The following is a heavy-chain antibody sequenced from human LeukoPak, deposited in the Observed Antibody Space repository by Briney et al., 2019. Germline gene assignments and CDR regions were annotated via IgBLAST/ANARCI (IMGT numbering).Heavy chain of an antibody. Sequence: ASMKVSCKASGYTFIGYYMHWVRQAPGQGLEWMGWINPNSGGTNYAQKFQGRVTITADESTSTAYMELSSLRSEDTAVYYCARAAPIAARSLSHFDYWGQGTLVTVSS. CDR1: GYTFIGYY. CDR2: INPNSGGT. J-gene: IGHJ4*02. CDR3: ARAAPIAARSLSHFDY. D-gene: IGHD6-6*01. V-gene: IGHV1-2*02.